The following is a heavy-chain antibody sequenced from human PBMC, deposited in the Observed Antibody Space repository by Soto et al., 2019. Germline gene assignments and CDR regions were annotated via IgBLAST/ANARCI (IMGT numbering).Heavy chain of an antibody. CDR1: GYTFTSYA. CDR2: MNADNGNT. CDR3: ARHEDLDSYYFDS. J-gene: IGHJ4*02. Sequence: ASVKVSCKASGYTFTSYAMHWVRQAPGQRLEWMGWMNADNGNTKYSQKFQGRVTITRNTSISTAYMELSSLRSEDTAVYYCARHEDLDSYYFDSWGRGTLVTVSS. V-gene: IGHV1-3*01.